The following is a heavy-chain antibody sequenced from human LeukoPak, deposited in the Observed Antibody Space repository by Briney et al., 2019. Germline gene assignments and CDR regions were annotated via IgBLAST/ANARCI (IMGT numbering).Heavy chain of an antibody. J-gene: IGHJ4*02. D-gene: IGHD1-26*01. CDR3: ARDRVGSYYGFDY. CDR2: ISYDGSNK. V-gene: IGHV3-30*03. CDR1: GFTFSSYS. Sequence: GGSLRLSCAASGFTFSSYSMNWVRQAPGKGLEWVAVISYDGSNKYYADSVKGRFTISRDNSKNTLYLQMNSLRAEDTAVYYCARDRVGSYYGFDYWGQGTLVTVSS.